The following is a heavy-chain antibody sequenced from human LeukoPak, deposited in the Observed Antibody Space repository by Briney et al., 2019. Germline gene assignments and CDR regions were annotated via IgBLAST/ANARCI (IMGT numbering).Heavy chain of an antibody. CDR2: IYTSGST. Sequence: SETLSLTCSVSGGSISSYYWSWIRQPAGKGLEWIGRIYTSGSTNYNPSLKSRVTMSVDTSKNQFSLKLSSVTAADTAVYYCAAVVVPAAIRSRYYYYMDVWGKETTVTVSS. V-gene: IGHV4-4*07. CDR1: GGSISSYY. D-gene: IGHD2-2*01. J-gene: IGHJ6*03. CDR3: AAVVVPAAIRSRYYYYMDV.